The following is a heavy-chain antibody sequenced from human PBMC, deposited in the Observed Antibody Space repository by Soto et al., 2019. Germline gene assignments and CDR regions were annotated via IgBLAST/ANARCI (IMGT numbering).Heavy chain of an antibody. CDR2: IYPGDSHS. J-gene: IGHJ5*02. CDR3: ARQFYSGYDRGGWFDL. Sequence: GASLKISCQGSGYTFTSYWIGWVRQMPGKGLEWMGIIYPGDSHSKYSPSFQGQVSISADKSISTAYLQWSSLKASDTAMYYCARQFYSGYDRGGWFDLWGQGTLVTVSS. V-gene: IGHV5-51*01. CDR1: GYTFTSYW. D-gene: IGHD5-12*01.